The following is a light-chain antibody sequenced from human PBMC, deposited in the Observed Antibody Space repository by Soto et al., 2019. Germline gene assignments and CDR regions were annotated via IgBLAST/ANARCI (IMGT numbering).Light chain of an antibody. J-gene: IGKJ1*01. V-gene: IGKV1-8*01. CDR3: QQYYNYPRT. CDR1: QNISTY. Sequence: ATRMTQSPSSLSASIGDRVNITCRASQNISTYLAWYQQKPEKAPKLLIYAAASLQSGVPSRFSGSGSGTDFTLTISCLQFEDFESYYCQQYYNYPRTFGQGTKVDIK. CDR2: AAA.